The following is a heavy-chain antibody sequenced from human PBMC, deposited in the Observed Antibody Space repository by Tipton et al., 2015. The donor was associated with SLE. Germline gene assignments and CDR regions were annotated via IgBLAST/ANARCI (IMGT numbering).Heavy chain of an antibody. D-gene: IGHD6-25*01. CDR3: ARGPAAGYFDY. Sequence: TLSLTCTVSGGSISSYYWSWIRQPPGKGLEWIGYIYYSGSTNYNPSLKSRATISVDTSTNQFSLKLSSVTAADTAVYYCARGPAAGYFDYWAQGTLVAVSS. V-gene: IGHV4-59*13. CDR1: GGSISSYY. CDR2: IYYSGST. J-gene: IGHJ4*02.